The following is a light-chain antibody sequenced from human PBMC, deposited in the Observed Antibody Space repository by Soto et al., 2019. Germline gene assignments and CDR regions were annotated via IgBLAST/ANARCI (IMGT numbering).Light chain of an antibody. J-gene: IGKJ4*01. CDR1: QSISSY. CDR3: QQSYSTRLT. Sequence: DIQMTQSPSSLSASVGDRVTITCRASQSISSYLNWYQQKPGKAPKLLIYAASSLQSGVPSRFSGSGSGTDFTLTIISLQPEDFATYYCQQSYSTRLTVGGGSKVDNK. CDR2: AAS. V-gene: IGKV1-39*01.